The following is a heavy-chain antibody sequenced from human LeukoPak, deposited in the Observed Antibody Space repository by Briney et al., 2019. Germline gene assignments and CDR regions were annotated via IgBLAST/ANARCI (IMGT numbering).Heavy chain of an antibody. D-gene: IGHD5-12*01. CDR2: ISSHGLTR. Sequence: GGSLRLSCAASGFTFSNYEMNWVRQAPGKGLEWVSYISSHGLTRYYVDSVKGRFTISRDDAKNSLYLQMNSLRAEDTAVYYCARVVARLYYFDYWGQGTLVTVSS. V-gene: IGHV3-48*03. J-gene: IGHJ4*02. CDR3: ARVVARLYYFDY. CDR1: GFTFSNYE.